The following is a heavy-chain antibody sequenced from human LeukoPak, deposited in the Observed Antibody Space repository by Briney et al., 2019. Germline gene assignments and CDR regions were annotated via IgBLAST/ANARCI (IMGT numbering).Heavy chain of an antibody. V-gene: IGHV3-7*01. CDR3: ARDGRSRGLSHVNFDY. Sequence: GGSLRLSCEVSGLIFRSYWMSWVRQAPGKGLEWVANINQEGSEKYFEDSVKGRFTISRDNAKNSLYLQLNSLRAEDTAVYYCARDGRSRGLSHVNFDYWGQGILVTVSS. CDR2: INQEGSEK. J-gene: IGHJ4*02. D-gene: IGHD3-16*02. CDR1: GLIFRSYW.